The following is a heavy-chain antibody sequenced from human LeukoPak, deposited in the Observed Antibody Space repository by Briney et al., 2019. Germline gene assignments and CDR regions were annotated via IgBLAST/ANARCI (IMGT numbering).Heavy chain of an antibody. Sequence: PGGSLRLSCAASGFTFSSYSMNWVRQAQGKGLEWVSYISSSSSTIYYADSVKGRFTISRDNAKNSLYLQMNSLRAEDAAVYYCARESPGYCSSTSCYYYYMDVWGKGTTVTVSS. CDR3: ARESPGYCSSTSCYYYYMDV. CDR1: GFTFSSYS. V-gene: IGHV3-48*04. J-gene: IGHJ6*03. CDR2: ISSSSSTI. D-gene: IGHD2-2*01.